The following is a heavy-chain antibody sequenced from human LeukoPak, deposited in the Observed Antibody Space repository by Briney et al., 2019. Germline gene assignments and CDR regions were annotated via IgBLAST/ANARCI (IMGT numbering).Heavy chain of an antibody. Sequence: GGSLRLSCAASGFTFSDYYMSWIRQAPGKGLEWVSYISSSGSTIYYADSVKGRFTISRDNAKNSLYLQMDGLRAEDTAVYYCARKFSSSWYNWFDPWGQGTLVTVS. J-gene: IGHJ5*02. V-gene: IGHV3-11*01. CDR3: ARKFSSSWYNWFDP. CDR1: GFTFSDYY. CDR2: ISSSGSTI. D-gene: IGHD6-13*01.